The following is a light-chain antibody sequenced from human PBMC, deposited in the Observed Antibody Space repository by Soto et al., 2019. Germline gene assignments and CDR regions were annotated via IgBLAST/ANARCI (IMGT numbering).Light chain of an antibody. V-gene: IGLV2-11*01. CDR2: DVS. CDR3: CSYAGSYTYV. J-gene: IGLJ1*01. Sequence: QSALTQPRSVSGSPGQSVTISCTGTSSDVGGYKYVSWYQQHPGKAPKLMIYDVSERPSGVPDRFSGSKSGNTASLTISGLQAEDEADYYCCSYAGSYTYVFGTGTKVTVL. CDR1: SSDVGGYKY.